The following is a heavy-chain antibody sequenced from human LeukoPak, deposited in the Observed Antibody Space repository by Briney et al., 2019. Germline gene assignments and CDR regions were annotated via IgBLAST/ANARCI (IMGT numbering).Heavy chain of an antibody. CDR2: ISGSGGST. J-gene: IGHJ4*02. D-gene: IGHD4-17*01. CDR1: GFTFSSYA. CDR3: GKDHESTVVTHGDY. Sequence: GGSLRLSCAASGFTFSSYAMSWVRQAPGKGLEWVSAISGSGGSTYYADSVKGRFTISRDNSKNTLYLQMNSLRAEDTAVYYCGKDHESTVVTHGDYWGQGTLVTVSS. V-gene: IGHV3-23*01.